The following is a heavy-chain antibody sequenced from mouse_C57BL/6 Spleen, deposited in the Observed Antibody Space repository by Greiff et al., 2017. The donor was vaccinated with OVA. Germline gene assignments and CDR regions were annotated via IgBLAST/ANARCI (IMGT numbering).Heavy chain of an antibody. CDR2: IWSGGST. D-gene: IGHD1-1*01. Sequence: VQLQQSGPGLVQPSQSLSITCPVSGFSLTSYGVHWVRQPPGKGLEWLGVIWSGGSTDYNAAFISRLSISKDNSKSQVFFKMNSLQADDTAIYYCAKNRGYGTPFAYWGQGTLVTVSA. V-gene: IGHV2-4*01. J-gene: IGHJ3*01. CDR1: GFSLTSYG. CDR3: AKNRGYGTPFAY.